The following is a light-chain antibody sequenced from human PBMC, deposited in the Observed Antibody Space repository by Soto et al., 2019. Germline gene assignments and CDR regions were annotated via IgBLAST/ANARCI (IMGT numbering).Light chain of an antibody. CDR2: NSY. V-gene: IGLV1-44*01. Sequence: QSVLTQPPSASGTPGQRVTISCSGSSSNIGSKTVNWYQQLPGTVPKLLIYNSYQRPPGVPDRFSASKSGTSASLAISGLQSEDEADYYCSSWDASLNGYVFGTGTKLTVL. CDR3: SSWDASLNGYV. J-gene: IGLJ1*01. CDR1: SSNIGSKT.